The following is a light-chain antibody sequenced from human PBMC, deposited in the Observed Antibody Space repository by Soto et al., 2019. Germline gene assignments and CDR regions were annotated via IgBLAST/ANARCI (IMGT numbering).Light chain of an antibody. J-gene: IGLJ2*01. CDR1: SSNIGGDS. CDR3: STWDDNVKGLV. Sequence: QSVLTQPPSASATPGQGVTISCSGGSSNIGGDSVRWYRQVGGEAPQLLIYSNHQQPPAVPDRFSGSKSGSSASLAISGLQSEEEADYYCSTWDDNVKGLVFGGGTKLTVL. V-gene: IGLV1-44*01. CDR2: SNH.